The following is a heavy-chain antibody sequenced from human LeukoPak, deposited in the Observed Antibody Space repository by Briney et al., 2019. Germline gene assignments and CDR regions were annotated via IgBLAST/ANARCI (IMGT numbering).Heavy chain of an antibody. CDR3: AKDNYYDSSGYYQIEY. Sequence: PGGSLRLSCAASGFTFSSYSMNWVRQAPGKGLEWVSSISTSSSYIHYADSVKGRFTISRDNAKKSLFLQMNSLRAEDTAVYYCAKDNYYDSSGYYQIEYWGQGTVVTVSS. V-gene: IGHV3-21*01. D-gene: IGHD3-22*01. J-gene: IGHJ4*02. CDR2: ISTSSSYI. CDR1: GFTFSSYS.